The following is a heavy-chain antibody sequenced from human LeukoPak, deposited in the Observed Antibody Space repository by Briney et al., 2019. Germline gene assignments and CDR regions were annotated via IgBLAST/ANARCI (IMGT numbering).Heavy chain of an antibody. CDR3: ARPPYMVRGVIGY. CDR2: IKQDGSEK. V-gene: IGHV3-7*01. J-gene: IGHJ4*02. CDR1: GFTFHSYG. Sequence: GGTLRLSCAASGFTFHSYGMSWVRQAPGKGLEWVANIKQDGSEKYYVDSVKGRFTISRDNAKNTLYLQMNSLRAEDTAVYYCARPPYMVRGVIGYWGQGTLVTVSS. D-gene: IGHD3-10*01.